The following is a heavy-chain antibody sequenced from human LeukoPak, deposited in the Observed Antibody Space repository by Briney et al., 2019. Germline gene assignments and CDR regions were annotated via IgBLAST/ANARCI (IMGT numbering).Heavy chain of an antibody. CDR3: AKDNRRHYTSGPNPDSLH. Sequence: GGSLRLFCAGSGFIFNNYAMHWVRQPPGKGLEWVSGISWNSGSIDYADSVRGRFTISRDNAKNSLYLQMNSLRVEDTAFYYCAKDNRRHYTSGPNPDSLHWGQGALVTVSS. CDR1: GFIFNNYA. CDR2: ISWNSGSI. J-gene: IGHJ4*02. D-gene: IGHD6-19*01. V-gene: IGHV3-9*01.